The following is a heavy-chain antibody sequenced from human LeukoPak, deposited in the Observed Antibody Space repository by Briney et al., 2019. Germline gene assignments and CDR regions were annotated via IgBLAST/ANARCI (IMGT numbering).Heavy chain of an antibody. D-gene: IGHD3-22*01. Sequence: SETLSLTCTVSGGSISSGGYYWSWIRQPPGKGLEWIGYIYHSGSTYYNPSLKSRVTISVDRSKNQFSLKLSSVTAADTAVYYCATPYYYDSSDAFDIWGQGTMVTVSS. CDR1: GGSISSGGYY. CDR2: IYHSGST. V-gene: IGHV4-30-2*01. CDR3: ATPYYYDSSDAFDI. J-gene: IGHJ3*02.